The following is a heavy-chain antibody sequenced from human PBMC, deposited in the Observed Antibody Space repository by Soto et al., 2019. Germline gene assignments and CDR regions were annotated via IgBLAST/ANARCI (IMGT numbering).Heavy chain of an antibody. D-gene: IGHD3-10*01. CDR2: ISSTSSYI. J-gene: IGHJ5*01. Sequence: EVQLVESGGGLVKPGGSLRVSCAASGFTFRTYTMNWVRQAPGKGLEWVSSISSTSSYIYYADSVKGRFAISRDNAKNSLYLQMNTLRVDDTAVYYCARDPGYYGSGSAGWFDSWGQGTLVTVSS. V-gene: IGHV3-21*01. CDR3: ARDPGYYGSGSAGWFDS. CDR1: GFTFRTYT.